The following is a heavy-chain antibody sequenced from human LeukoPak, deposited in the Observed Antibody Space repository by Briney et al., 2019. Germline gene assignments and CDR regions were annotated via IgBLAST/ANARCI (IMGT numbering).Heavy chain of an antibody. Sequence: SGPALAKPTQTLTLTCTFSGFSLSTSGMRVSWIRQPPGKALEWLARIDWDDDKFYSTSLKTRLTISKDTSKNQVVLTMTNMDPVDTATYYCARIQSSGWYYFDYWGQGTLVTVSS. CDR3: ARIQSSGWYYFDY. D-gene: IGHD6-19*01. CDR1: GFSLSTSGMR. J-gene: IGHJ4*02. V-gene: IGHV2-70*04. CDR2: IDWDDDK.